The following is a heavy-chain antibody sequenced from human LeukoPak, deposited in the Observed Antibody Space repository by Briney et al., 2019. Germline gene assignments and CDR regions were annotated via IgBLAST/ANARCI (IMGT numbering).Heavy chain of an antibody. CDR1: GFTSSSYW. CDR3: ARERSSGYLDY. V-gene: IGHV3-7*01. D-gene: IGHD3-22*01. J-gene: IGHJ4*02. Sequence: PGGSLRLSCAASGFTSSSYWMSWVRQAPGKGLEWVANIKQDGSEKYYVDSVKGRFTISRDNAKNSLYLQMNSLRAEDTAVYYCARERSSGYLDYWGQGTLVTVSS. CDR2: IKQDGSEK.